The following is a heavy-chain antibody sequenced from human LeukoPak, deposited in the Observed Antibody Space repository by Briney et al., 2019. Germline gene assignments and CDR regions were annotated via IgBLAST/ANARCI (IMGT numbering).Heavy chain of an antibody. CDR3: AKSGRRQEGPAATGSFFDC. V-gene: IGHV3-23*01. D-gene: IGHD6-13*01. CDR2: ISAGSINT. Sequence: GESLRLSCVVSGFTFINFAMSWVRQAPGKGLEWVSAISAGSINTYYADSVKGRFTISRDNSKNTLYLQVNSLRAEDTALYYCAKSGRRQEGPAATGSFFDCWGQGTLVTVSS. CDR1: GFTFINFA. J-gene: IGHJ4*02.